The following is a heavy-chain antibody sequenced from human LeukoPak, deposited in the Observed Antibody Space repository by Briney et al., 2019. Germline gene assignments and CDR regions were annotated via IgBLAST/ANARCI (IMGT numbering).Heavy chain of an antibody. V-gene: IGHV4-59*01. CDR2: IYYSGST. D-gene: IGHD6-13*01. J-gene: IGHJ4*02. Sequence: SETPSLTCTVSGGSISSYYWSWIRQPPGKGLEWIGYIYYSGSTNYNPSLKSRVTISVDTSKNQFSLKLSSVTAADTAVYYCARAKNGAAELGYWGQGTLVTVSS. CDR1: GGSISSYY. CDR3: ARAKNGAAELGY.